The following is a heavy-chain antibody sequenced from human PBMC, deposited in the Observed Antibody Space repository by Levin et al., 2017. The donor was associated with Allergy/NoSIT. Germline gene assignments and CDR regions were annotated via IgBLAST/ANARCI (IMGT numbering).Heavy chain of an antibody. V-gene: IGHV3-23*01. CDR2: ISGSGGST. Sequence: LSLTCAASGFPFSSYAMSWVRQAPGKGLEWVSAISGSGGSTYYADSVKGRFTISRDNSKNTLYLQMNSLRAEDTAVYYCATGSSTDYWGQGTLVTVSS. J-gene: IGHJ4*02. CDR1: GFPFSSYA. CDR3: ATGSSTDY.